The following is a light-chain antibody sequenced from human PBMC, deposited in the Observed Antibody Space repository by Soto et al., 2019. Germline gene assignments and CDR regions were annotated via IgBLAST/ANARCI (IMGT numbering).Light chain of an antibody. V-gene: IGKV3-20*01. CDR3: QQYGGSRWT. Sequence: EIVLTQSPGTLSLSSGERATLSCRASQTVTSNYFAWYQQRPGQAPRLLIYGTSSRATGIPDRFSGSGSGTDFTLTISRLDPEDFAVYYCQQYGGSRWTFGQGTKVDIK. CDR2: GTS. J-gene: IGKJ1*01. CDR1: QTVTSNY.